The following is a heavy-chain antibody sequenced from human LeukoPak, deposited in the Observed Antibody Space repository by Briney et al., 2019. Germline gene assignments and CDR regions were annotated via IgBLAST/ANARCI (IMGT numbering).Heavy chain of an antibody. CDR2: IYYSGST. V-gene: IGHV4-59*12. D-gene: IGHD5-12*01. J-gene: IGHJ4*02. CDR1: GGSISSYY. CDR3: ARGRLSGYVKDFYFDS. Sequence: SETLSLTCTVSGGSISSYYWSWIRQPPGKGLEWIGYIYYSGSTNYNPSLKSRVTISVDTSKNQFSLKLTSVTAADTARYYCARGRLSGYVKDFYFDSWGQGPRVTVSS.